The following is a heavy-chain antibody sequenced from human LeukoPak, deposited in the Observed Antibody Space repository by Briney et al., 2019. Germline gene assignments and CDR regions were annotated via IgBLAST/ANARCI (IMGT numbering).Heavy chain of an antibody. Sequence: PGGSLRLSCAASGFTLSSYSMNWVRQAPGKGLEWVSSISSSSSYIYYADSVKGRFTISRDNAKNSLYLQMNSLRAEDTAVYYCARDEGSSWGGDYWGQGTLVTVSS. CDR3: ARDEGSSWGGDY. CDR2: ISSSSSYI. J-gene: IGHJ4*02. D-gene: IGHD6-13*01. CDR1: GFTLSSYS. V-gene: IGHV3-21*01.